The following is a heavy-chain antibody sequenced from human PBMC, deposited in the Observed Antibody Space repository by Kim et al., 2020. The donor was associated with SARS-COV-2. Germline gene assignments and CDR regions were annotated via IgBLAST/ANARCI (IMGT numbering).Heavy chain of an antibody. V-gene: IGHV3-64D*09. Sequence: GGSLRLSCSASGFSFSNYAMEWVRQAPGKGLEYVSAISSNGDSTYYADSVKGRFTISRDNSKNTLYLQMNTLGPDDTALYYCVKGMGVSANYAMDVWGQG. J-gene: IGHJ6*02. D-gene: IGHD5-18*01. CDR3: VKGMGVSANYAMDV. CDR1: GFSFSNYA. CDR2: ISSNGDST.